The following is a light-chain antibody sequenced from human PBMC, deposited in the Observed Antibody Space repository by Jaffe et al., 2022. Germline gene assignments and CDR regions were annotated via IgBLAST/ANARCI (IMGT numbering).Light chain of an antibody. CDR2: GAS. J-gene: IGKJ4*01. V-gene: IGKV3-20*01. CDR3: QQYGYSSLT. Sequence: IVLTQSPGIVSLSPGDRATLSCRASQTVTRNYLAWYQQIPGQAPRLLIYGASTRATDIPDRFSGSGSGTDFTLTINRLEPEDFAIYYCQQYGYSSLTFGGGTKVEIK. CDR1: QTVTRNY.